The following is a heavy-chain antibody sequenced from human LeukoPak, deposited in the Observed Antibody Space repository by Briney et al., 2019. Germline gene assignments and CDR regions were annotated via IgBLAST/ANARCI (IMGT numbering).Heavy chain of an antibody. Sequence: PSETLSLTCTVSGGSISSYYWSWIRQPAGKGLEWIGRIYTSGSTNYNPSLKSRVTMSVDTSKNQFSLKLSSVTAADTAVYYCARSYIAVAVCWFDPWGQGTLVTVSS. D-gene: IGHD6-19*01. CDR1: GGSISSYY. V-gene: IGHV4-4*07. CDR3: ARSYIAVAVCWFDP. J-gene: IGHJ5*02. CDR2: IYTSGST.